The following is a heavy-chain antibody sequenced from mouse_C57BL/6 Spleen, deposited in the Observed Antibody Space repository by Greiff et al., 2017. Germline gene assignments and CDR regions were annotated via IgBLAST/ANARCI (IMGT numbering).Heavy chain of an antibody. V-gene: IGHV1-69*01. CDR1: GYTFTSYW. CDR2: IDPSDSYT. D-gene: IGHD1-1*01. J-gene: IGHJ4*01. Sequence: VQLQQPGAELVMPGASVKLSCKASGYTFTSYWMHWVKQRPGQGLEWIGEIDPSDSYTNYNQKFKGKSTLTVDKSSSTAYMQLSSLTSEDSAVYYCAVFGMNAMDYWGQGTSVTVSS. CDR3: AVFGMNAMDY.